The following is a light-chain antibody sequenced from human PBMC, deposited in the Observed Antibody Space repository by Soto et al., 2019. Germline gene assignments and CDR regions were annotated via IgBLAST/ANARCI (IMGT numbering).Light chain of an antibody. CDR3: QQYNKWPQT. CDR2: DAS. CDR1: QTVRNNY. J-gene: IGKJ1*01. Sequence: EFVLTQSPGTLSLSPGERATLSCRASQTVRNNYLAWYQQKPGQAPRLLIYDASSRATGIPDRFSGSGSGTEFTLTITSLQSEDFAVYYCQQYNKWPQTFGQGTKVDIK. V-gene: IGKV3-20*01.